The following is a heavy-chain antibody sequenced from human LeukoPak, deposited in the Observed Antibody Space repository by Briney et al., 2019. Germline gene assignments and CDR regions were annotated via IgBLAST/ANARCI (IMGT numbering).Heavy chain of an antibody. J-gene: IGHJ4*02. CDR2: IIPILGIA. V-gene: IGHV1-69*04. CDR1: GGTFSSYA. D-gene: IGHD5-24*01. Sequence: ASVKVSCKASGGTFSSYAISWVRQAPGQGLEWMGRIIPILGIANYAQKFQGRVTITADKSTSTAYMELSSLRSEDTAVYYCAGEMATIRGVGYFDYWGQGTLVTVSS. CDR3: AGEMATIRGVGYFDY.